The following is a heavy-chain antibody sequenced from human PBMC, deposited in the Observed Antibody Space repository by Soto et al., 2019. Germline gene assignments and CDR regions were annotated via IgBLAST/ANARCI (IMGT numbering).Heavy chain of an antibody. CDR1: GVAFSNYT. V-gene: IGHV1-69*08. Sequence: QVQLVQSGAEVKKPGSSVRISCTASGVAFSNYTFTWVRRAPGHGLEWMGRVIPLLDASNYAEKFQDSVTITADRSTSTAHMELSGLKSDESGIYYSASGKSPMTQGRMGSYYYIDVLGKGTTVTVS. D-gene: IGHD1-1*01. CDR2: VIPLLDAS. J-gene: IGHJ6*03. CDR3: ASGKSPMTQGRMGSYYYIDV.